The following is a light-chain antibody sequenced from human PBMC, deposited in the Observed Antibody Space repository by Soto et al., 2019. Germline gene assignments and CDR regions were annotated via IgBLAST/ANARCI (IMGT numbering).Light chain of an antibody. CDR2: GAS. CDR3: QQYEILSI. CDR1: QDIRTH. Sequence: DLQMTQSPSSLSASVGDRVTITCQASQDIRTHLNWFQQKPGKAPKLLIYGASSLQIRVPSRFSASGSETDFTLSIISLQTEDSATYYCQQYEILSIFGAGTKVEIK. V-gene: IGKV1-33*01. J-gene: IGKJ4*01.